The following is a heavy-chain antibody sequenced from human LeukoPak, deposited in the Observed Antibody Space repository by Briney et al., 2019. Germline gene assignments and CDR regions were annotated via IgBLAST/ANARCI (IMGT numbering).Heavy chain of an antibody. D-gene: IGHD3-22*01. CDR2: INPSGGST. Sequence: GASVKVSCKASGYTFTSYYMHWVRQAPGQGLEWMGIINPSGGSTSYAQKFQGRVTMTRDMSTSTVYMELSSLRAEDTAVYYCAKGRPMIVSLLAVDAFDIWGQGTMVTVSS. CDR1: GYTFTSYY. CDR3: AKGRPMIVSLLAVDAFDI. V-gene: IGHV1-46*01. J-gene: IGHJ3*02.